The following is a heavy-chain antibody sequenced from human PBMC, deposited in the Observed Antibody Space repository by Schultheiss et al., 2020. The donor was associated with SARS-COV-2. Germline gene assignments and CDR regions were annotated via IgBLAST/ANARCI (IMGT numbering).Heavy chain of an antibody. CDR3: ASGPSRGWARIVVVPAALDY. D-gene: IGHD2-2*01. Sequence: GGSLRLSCAASGFTFSSYAMHWVRQAPGKGLEWVAVISYDGSNKYYADSVKGRFTISRDNSKNTLYLQMNSLRAEDTAVYYCASGPSRGWARIVVVPAALDYWGQGTLVTVSS. V-gene: IGHV3-30*07. CDR1: GFTFSSYA. J-gene: IGHJ4*02. CDR2: ISYDGSNK.